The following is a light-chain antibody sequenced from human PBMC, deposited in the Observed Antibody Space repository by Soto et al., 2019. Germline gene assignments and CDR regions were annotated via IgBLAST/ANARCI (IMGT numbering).Light chain of an antibody. CDR1: QSVSSSY. J-gene: IGKJ1*01. CDR3: QQYGSSPWT. V-gene: IGKV3-20*01. CDR2: GPS. Sequence: EIVMTQSPATLSLSPGERATLSCRASQSVSSSYLAWYQQKPGQAPMHLIYGPSSRAIGIPDRFSGSGSGTDFTLTISRLQTEDFAVYYCQQYGSSPWTFGQGTMVDIK.